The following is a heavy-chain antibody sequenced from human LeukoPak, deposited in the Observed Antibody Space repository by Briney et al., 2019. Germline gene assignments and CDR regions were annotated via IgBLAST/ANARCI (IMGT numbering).Heavy chain of an antibody. V-gene: IGHV3-23*01. D-gene: IGHD3-22*01. Sequence: GASLRLSCAASGFTLSSHAMSWVRQAPGKGLEWVSAISGSGGSTYYADSVKGRFTISRDNSKNTLYLQMNSLRAEDTAVYYCAKEVDYYDSSGYYEYFQHWGQGTLVTVSS. CDR3: AKEVDYYDSSGYYEYFQH. J-gene: IGHJ1*01. CDR1: GFTLSSHA. CDR2: ISGSGGST.